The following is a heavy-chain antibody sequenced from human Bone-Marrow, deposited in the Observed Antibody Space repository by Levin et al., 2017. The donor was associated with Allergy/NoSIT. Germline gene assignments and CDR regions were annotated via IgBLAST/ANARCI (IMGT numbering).Heavy chain of an antibody. D-gene: IGHD5-12*01. CDR1: GFTFNDAW. V-gene: IGHV3-15*01. CDR3: ATDWISSRYSGYYVTDY. CDR2: ITSNRVGGTA. Sequence: GGSLRLSCAASGFTFNDAWMSWVRQAPGKGLEWVGRITSNRVGGTANYAAPVKGRFTISRDDSTDTLYLQMNSLKTEDTAVYYCATDWISSRYSGYYVTDYWGQGTLVTVSS. J-gene: IGHJ4*02.